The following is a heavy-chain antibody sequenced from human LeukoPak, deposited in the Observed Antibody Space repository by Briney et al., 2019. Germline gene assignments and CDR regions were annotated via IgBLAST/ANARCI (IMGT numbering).Heavy chain of an antibody. V-gene: IGHV3-15*01. Sequence: GGSLRLSCAASEFTFSNTWMNWVRQAPGKGLEWVGRIQSKTDGGTTEYAAPVKGRFTISRDDSKTTLYLQMNSLKTEDTAVYYCATLTVRGVINIWGQGTLVTVSS. CDR2: IQSKTDGGTT. CDR1: EFTFSNTW. CDR3: ATLTVRGVINI. D-gene: IGHD3-10*01. J-gene: IGHJ4*02.